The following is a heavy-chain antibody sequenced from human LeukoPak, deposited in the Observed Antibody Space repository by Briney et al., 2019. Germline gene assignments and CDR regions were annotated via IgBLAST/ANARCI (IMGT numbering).Heavy chain of an antibody. V-gene: IGHV1-2*06. CDR1: GYTFTGYY. CDR2: INPNSGGT. J-gene: IGHJ4*02. CDR3: ATWAAMVRGVISDY. Sequence: GASVKVSCKASGYTFTGYYMHWVRQAPGQGLEWMGRINPNSGGTNYAQKFQGRVTMTRDTSISTAYMEPSRLRSDDTAVYYCATWAAMVRGVISDYWGQGTLVTVSS. D-gene: IGHD3-10*01.